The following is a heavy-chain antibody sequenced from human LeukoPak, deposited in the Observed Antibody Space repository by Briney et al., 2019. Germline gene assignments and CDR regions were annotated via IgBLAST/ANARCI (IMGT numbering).Heavy chain of an antibody. CDR2: IIPIFGTA. J-gene: IGHJ4*02. CDR3: ARVYYDSSGYYSGGVDY. D-gene: IGHD3-22*01. Sequence: SVKVSCKGSGGTFSSYAISWVRQAPGQGLEWMGGIIPIFGTANYAQKFQGRVTITTDESTSTAYMELSSLRSEDTAVYYCARVYYDSSGYYSGGVDYWGQGTLVTVSS. CDR1: GGTFSSYA. V-gene: IGHV1-69*05.